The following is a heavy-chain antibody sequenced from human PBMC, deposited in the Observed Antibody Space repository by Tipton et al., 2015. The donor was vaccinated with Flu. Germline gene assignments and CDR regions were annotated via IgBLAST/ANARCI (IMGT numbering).Heavy chain of an antibody. V-gene: IGHV4-59*12. D-gene: IGHD4-11*01. CDR2: IYYSGIT. J-gene: IGHJ5*02. CDR1: GASIRSYY. CDR3: ARYPESNYHWFGP. Sequence: TLSLTCTVSGASIRSYYWSWIRQPPGKGLEWIGYIYYSGITNYNPSLKSRVTISVDTSKNQISLKLSSVTAADTAVYYCARYPESNYHWFGPWGQGALVTVSS.